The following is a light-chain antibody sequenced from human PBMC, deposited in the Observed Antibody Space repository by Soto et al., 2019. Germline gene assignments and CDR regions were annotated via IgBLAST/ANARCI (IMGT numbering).Light chain of an antibody. CDR1: QSVGDN. V-gene: IGKV3-15*01. CDR2: GAS. J-gene: IGKJ2*01. CDR3: QQYNDWPPMYT. Sequence: EIVMTQSPATLSVSPGERATLSCRASQSVGDNLAWYQHKAGQAPRLLIYGASTRASGIPGRFSGTGSGTEFTLTLSSLQSEDFAVYFCQQYNDWPPMYTFGQGTKLEIK.